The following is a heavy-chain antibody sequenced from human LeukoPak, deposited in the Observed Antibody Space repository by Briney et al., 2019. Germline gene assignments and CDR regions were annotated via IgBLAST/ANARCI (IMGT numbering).Heavy chain of an antibody. CDR1: GFTVSSNY. J-gene: IGHJ6*02. V-gene: IGHV3-53*01. CDR2: IYSGGST. D-gene: IGHD2-15*01. Sequence: GGSLRLSCAASGFTVSSNYMSWVRQAPGKGLEWVSVIYSGGSTYYADSVKGRFTIFRDNSKNTLYLQMNSLRAEDTAVYYCARDPSLPYCSGGSCYSHYYYYGMDVWGQGTTVTVSS. CDR3: ARDPSLPYCSGGSCYSHYYYYGMDV.